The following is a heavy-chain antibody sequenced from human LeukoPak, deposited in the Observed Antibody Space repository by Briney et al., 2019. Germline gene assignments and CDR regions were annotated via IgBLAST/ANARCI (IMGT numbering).Heavy chain of an antibody. CDR3: ARDRDTYYYGSGFDY. J-gene: IGHJ4*02. D-gene: IGHD3-10*01. CDR2: ISSSSSTI. Sequence: GGSLRLSCAASGFTFSSYSMNWVRQAPGEGLEWVSYISSSSSTIYYADSVKGRFTISRDNAKNSLYLQMNSLRAEDTAVYYCARDRDTYYYGSGFDYWGQGTLVTVSS. V-gene: IGHV3-48*04. CDR1: GFTFSSYS.